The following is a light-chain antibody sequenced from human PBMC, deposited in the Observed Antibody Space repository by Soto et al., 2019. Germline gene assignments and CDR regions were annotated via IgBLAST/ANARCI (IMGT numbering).Light chain of an antibody. CDR2: DAS. CDR3: QQYGDWPGA. J-gene: IGKJ4*01. Sequence: ETVMTQSPATLSVSPGERATLSCRASQSVSSALAWYQQKPGLPPRLLIYDASNRATGIPARFSGSGSGTEFSLTISSLQSEDFAVYSCQQYGDWPGAFGGGTKVDIK. V-gene: IGKV3D-15*01. CDR1: QSVSSA.